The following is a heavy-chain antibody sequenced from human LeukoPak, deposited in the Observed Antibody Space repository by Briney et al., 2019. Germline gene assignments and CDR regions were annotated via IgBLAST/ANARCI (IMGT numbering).Heavy chain of an antibody. V-gene: IGHV4-39*07. Sequence: SQTLSLTCSVSGGSISSSDYYWGWIRQPPGKGLEWIGSIYYSGTTYYNPSLKSRVTMSLDTSKNQLSLRLSSVTAADTAMYYCASNSRDYSGFDYWGQGTLVTVSS. J-gene: IGHJ4*02. CDR3: ASNSRDYSGFDY. D-gene: IGHD4-11*01. CDR2: IYYSGTT. CDR1: GGSISSSDYY.